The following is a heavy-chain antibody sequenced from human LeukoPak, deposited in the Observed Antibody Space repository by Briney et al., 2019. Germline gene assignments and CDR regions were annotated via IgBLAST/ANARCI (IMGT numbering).Heavy chain of an antibody. CDR1: GFTFSSYW. D-gene: IGHD1-26*01. Sequence: PGGSLRLSCAASGFTFSSYWMHWVRQAPGKGLVWVSHINPDGSATRYADSVKGRFTISRDNAKNTLYLQMNSLRAEDTVVYYCARDQVGATPIDYWGQGTLVTVSS. V-gene: IGHV3-74*01. J-gene: IGHJ4*02. CDR3: ARDQVGATPIDY. CDR2: INPDGSAT.